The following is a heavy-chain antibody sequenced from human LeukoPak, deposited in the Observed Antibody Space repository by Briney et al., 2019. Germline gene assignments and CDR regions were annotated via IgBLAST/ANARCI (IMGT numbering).Heavy chain of an antibody. Sequence: SETLSLTCTDSGGSISSSSYYWGWIRQPPGKGLEWIGSIYYSGSTYYNPSLKSRVTISVDTSKNQFSLKLSSVTAADTAVYYCARGLVGATTCFDYWGQGTLVTVSS. D-gene: IGHD1-26*01. J-gene: IGHJ4*02. CDR1: GGSISSSSYY. CDR3: ARGLVGATTCFDY. V-gene: IGHV4-39*07. CDR2: IYYSGST.